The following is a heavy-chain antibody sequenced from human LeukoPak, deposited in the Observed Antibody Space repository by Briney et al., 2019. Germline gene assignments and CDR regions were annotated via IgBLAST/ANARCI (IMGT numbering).Heavy chain of an antibody. CDR2: ISSSGSTI. CDR1: GFTFSDYS. D-gene: IGHD3-10*01. CDR3: ARALPMVRGVHDY. V-gene: IGHV3-11*01. J-gene: IGHJ4*02. Sequence: GGSLRLSCAASGFTFSDYSMSWIRQAPGKGLEWVSYISSSGSTIYYADSVRGRFTISRDNAKNSLYLQMNSLRAEDTAVYYCARALPMVRGVHDYWGQGTLVTVSS.